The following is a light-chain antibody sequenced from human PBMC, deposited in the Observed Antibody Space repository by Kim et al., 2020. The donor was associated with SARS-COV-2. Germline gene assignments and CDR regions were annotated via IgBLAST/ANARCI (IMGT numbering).Light chain of an antibody. CDR3: SSYTSSSTLV. CDR2: DVN. CDR1: SSDVGGYNY. J-gene: IGLJ3*02. V-gene: IGLV2-14*01. Sequence: QSALTQPASVSGSPGQSITISCTGSSSDVGGYNYVSWYQQHPGKAPKLMIHDVNNRTSGVSNRFSGSKSGNTASLTISGLQSDDEADYYCSSYTSSSTLVFGGGTQLTVL.